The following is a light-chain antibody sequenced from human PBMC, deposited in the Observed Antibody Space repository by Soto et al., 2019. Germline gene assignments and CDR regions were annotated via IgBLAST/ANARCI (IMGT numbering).Light chain of an antibody. V-gene: IGLV1-40*01. CDR2: GNS. Sequence: QLVLTQPPSVSGAPGQRVTISCTGSSSNIGAGYDVHWYQQLPGTAPKLLIYGNSNRPSGVPDRFSGSKSGTSASLAITGLQAEDEADYYCATWDDSLNGPVFGGGTKVTVL. CDR3: ATWDDSLNGPV. J-gene: IGLJ3*02. CDR1: SSNIGAGYD.